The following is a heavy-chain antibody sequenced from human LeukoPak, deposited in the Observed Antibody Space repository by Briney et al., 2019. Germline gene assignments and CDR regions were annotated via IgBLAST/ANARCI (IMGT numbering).Heavy chain of an antibody. D-gene: IGHD1-26*01. CDR1: GFTFSSYA. Sequence: GGSLRLSCAASGFTFSSYAMSWVRQAPGKGLEWVSAISGSGGSTYYADSVKGRFTISRDNSKNTLYLQMNSLRAEDTAVYYCARDLEGGSSTLDYWGQGTLVTVSP. CDR2: ISGSGGST. J-gene: IGHJ4*02. CDR3: ARDLEGGSSTLDY. V-gene: IGHV3-23*01.